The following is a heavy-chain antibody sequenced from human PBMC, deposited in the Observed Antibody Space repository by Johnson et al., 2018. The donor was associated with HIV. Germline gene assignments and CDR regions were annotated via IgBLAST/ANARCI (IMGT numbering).Heavy chain of an antibody. V-gene: IGHV3-66*01. Sequence: VQLLESGGGLVQPGGSLRLSCAASGFTVSSNYMSWVRQAPGKGLEWVSVIYSGGSTYYADSVKGRFTISRDNSKNPLYLQMNSLRAEDTAVYYCARWGTQVPYVDAVDIWGQWTMVTVAS. CDR3: ARWGTQVPYVDAVDI. D-gene: IGHD3-16*01. CDR2: IYSGGST. CDR1: GFTVSSNY. J-gene: IGHJ3*02.